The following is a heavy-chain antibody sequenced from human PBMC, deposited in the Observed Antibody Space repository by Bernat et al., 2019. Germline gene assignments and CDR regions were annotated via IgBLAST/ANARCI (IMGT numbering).Heavy chain of an antibody. CDR3: AREVPSDYALDY. CDR1: GFTFSSYS. CDR2: ISSSTTI. Sequence: EVQVVESGGGLVQPGGSLRLSCAASGFTFSSYSMNWVRQAPGKGLEWVSYISSSTTIYYADSVKGRFTISRDNAKNSLSLQMNSLRDEDTAVYYCAREVPSDYALDYWGQGTLVTVSS. J-gene: IGHJ4*02. V-gene: IGHV3-48*02. D-gene: IGHD4-17*01.